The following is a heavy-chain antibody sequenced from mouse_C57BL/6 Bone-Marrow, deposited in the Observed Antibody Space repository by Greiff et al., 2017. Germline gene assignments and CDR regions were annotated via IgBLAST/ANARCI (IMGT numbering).Heavy chain of an antibody. CDR3: AVCYDYRFAY. Sequence: VKLQESGAELARPGASVKLSCKASGYTFTSYGISWVKQRTGQGLEWIGEIYPRSGNTYYNEKFKGKATLTADKSSSTAYMELRSLTSEDSAVYFCAVCYDYRFAYWGQGTLVTVSA. CDR1: GYTFTSYG. V-gene: IGHV1-81*01. CDR2: IYPRSGNT. D-gene: IGHD2-4*01. J-gene: IGHJ3*01.